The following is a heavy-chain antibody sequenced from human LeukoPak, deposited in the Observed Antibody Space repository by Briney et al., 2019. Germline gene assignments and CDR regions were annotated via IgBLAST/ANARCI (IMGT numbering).Heavy chain of an antibody. CDR1: GYSFIDFY. J-gene: IGHJ4*02. CDR2: INPNSGDT. D-gene: IGHD3-10*02. CDR3: ARIPYYVGAHYYDDY. V-gene: IGHV1-2*03. Sequence: LGASVKLSCKASGYSFIDFYIHFVRQAPGQGLEWIGWINPNSGDTKYAQTFQGRVTMSGDTSISTAYMELSSLTIDDTAVYYCARIPYYVGAHYYDDYWGQGTLVTVSS.